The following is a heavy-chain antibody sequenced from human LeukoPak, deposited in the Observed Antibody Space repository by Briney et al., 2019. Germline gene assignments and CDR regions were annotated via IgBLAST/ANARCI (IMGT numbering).Heavy chain of an antibody. CDR3: AREVVVIATPGGYFDY. CDR2: IIPIFGTA. D-gene: IGHD2-21*01. Sequence: SVKVSCKASGGTFSSYAISWVRQAPGQWLEWMGGIIPIFGTANYAQKFQGRVTITADESTSTAYMELSSLRSEDTAVYYCAREVVVIATPGGYFDYWGQGTLVTVSS. J-gene: IGHJ4*02. V-gene: IGHV1-69*13. CDR1: GGTFSSYA.